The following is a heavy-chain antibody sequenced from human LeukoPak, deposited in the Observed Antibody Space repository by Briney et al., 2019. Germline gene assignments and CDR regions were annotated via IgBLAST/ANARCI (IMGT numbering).Heavy chain of an antibody. V-gene: IGHV3-9*01. CDR1: GFTFDDYA. J-gene: IGHJ4*02. CDR3: AKGSSSAYFDY. D-gene: IGHD6-6*01. Sequence: GGSLRLSCAASGFTFDDYAMHWVRQAPGKGLEWVSGISWNSGSIGYADSVKGRFTISRDNAKNSLYLQMNSLRAEDTAVYYCAKGSSSAYFDYWGQGTLVTVSS. CDR2: ISWNSGSI.